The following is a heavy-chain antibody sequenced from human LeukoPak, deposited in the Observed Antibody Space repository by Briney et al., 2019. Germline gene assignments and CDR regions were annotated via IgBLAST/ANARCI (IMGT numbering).Heavy chain of an antibody. D-gene: IGHD1-1*01. CDR3: ARWVRANWFDP. CDR2: ISAYNGNT. J-gene: IGHJ5*02. V-gene: IGHV1-18*01. CDR1: GYTFTNYG. Sequence: ASVKVSCKASGYTFTNYGISWVRQAPGQGLEWMGWISAYNGNTNYAQKLQGRVTMTTDTSTSTAYMELRSLRSDDTAVYCCARWVRANWFDPWGQGTLVTVSS.